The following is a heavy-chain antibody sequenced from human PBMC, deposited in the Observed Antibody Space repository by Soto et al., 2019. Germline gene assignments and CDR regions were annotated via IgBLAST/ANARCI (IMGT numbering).Heavy chain of an antibody. CDR3: ARKVYSGYDPSQFDY. CDR1: GGSISSSSYY. D-gene: IGHD5-12*01. J-gene: IGHJ4*02. V-gene: IGHV4-39*01. Sequence: SETLSLTCTVSGGSISSSSYYWGWIRQPPGKGLEWIGSIYYSGSTYYNPSLKSRVTISVDTSKNQFSLKLSSVTAADTAVYYCARKVYSGYDPSQFDYWGQGTLVTVSS. CDR2: IYYSGST.